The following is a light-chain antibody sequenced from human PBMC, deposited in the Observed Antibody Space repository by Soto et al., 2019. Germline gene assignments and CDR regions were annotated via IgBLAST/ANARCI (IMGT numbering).Light chain of an antibody. Sequence: QLVLTLSSSASASLGSSVKLTCTLSSVHSTYIIAWHQQQPGKAPRYLMKLEGSGSYNKGSGVPDRFSGSSSGADRYLTISNLQFEDEADYYCETWDINTHVVFGGGTKLTVL. CDR3: ETWDINTHVV. V-gene: IGLV4-60*02. CDR1: SVHSTYI. CDR2: LEGSGSY. J-gene: IGLJ2*01.